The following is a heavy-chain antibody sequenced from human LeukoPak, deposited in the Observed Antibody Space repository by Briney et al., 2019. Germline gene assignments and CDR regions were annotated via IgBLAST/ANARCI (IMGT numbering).Heavy chain of an antibody. J-gene: IGHJ3*02. V-gene: IGHV4-34*01. D-gene: IGHD3-22*01. CDR3: ARPVYYYDAFDI. Sequence: SETLSLTCAVYGGSFSGYYWSWLRQPPGKGLEGIGEINHSGSTNYNPSLKSRVTISVDTSKNQFSLKLSSVPAADTAVYYCARPVYYYDAFDIWGQGTMVTVSS. CDR1: GGSFSGYY. CDR2: INHSGST.